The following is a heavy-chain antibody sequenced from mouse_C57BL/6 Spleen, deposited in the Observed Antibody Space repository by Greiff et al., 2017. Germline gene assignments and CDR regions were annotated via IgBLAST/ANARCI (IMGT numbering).Heavy chain of an antibody. CDR2: FYPGSGCI. CDR1: GYTFTEYT. J-gene: IGHJ2*01. V-gene: IGHV1-62-2*01. CDR3: ARHEVGRSTMVTTRGFDY. Sequence: QVQLQQSGAELVKPGASVKLSCKASGYTFTEYTIPWVKQRSGQGLEWIGWFYPGSGCIKYNEKFKGKATLTADKSSNTVYLELSRLTSEDSAVYVCARHEVGRSTMVTTRGFDYWGQGTTLTVSS. D-gene: IGHD2-2*01.